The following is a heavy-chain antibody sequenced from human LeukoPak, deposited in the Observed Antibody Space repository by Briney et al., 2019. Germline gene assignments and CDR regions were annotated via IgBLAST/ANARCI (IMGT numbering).Heavy chain of an antibody. CDR2: ISSSSSYI. CDR3: ARDPSGYYDYFDY. D-gene: IGHD3-22*01. V-gene: IGHV3-21*01. Sequence: GGSLRLSCEVSGLTFSSYSMNWVRQAPGKGLEWVSSISSSSSYIYYADSVKGRFTISRDNAKNSLYLQMNSLRAEDTAVYYCARDPSGYYDYFDYWGQGTLVTVSS. CDR1: GLTFSSYS. J-gene: IGHJ4*02.